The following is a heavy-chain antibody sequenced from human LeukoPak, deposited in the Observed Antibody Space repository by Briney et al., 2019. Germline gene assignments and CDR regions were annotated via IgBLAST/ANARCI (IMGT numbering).Heavy chain of an antibody. CDR3: AKAPVTSCRGAYCYPFDS. CDR1: GFTFSSYG. CDR2: ISYDRSNT. Sequence: PGRSLRLSCAASGFTFSSYGMHWVRQAPGKGLEWVAFISYDRSNTYYADSVKGRFTISRDNSKNTVYVQMNSLRAKDAAVYFCAKAPVTSCRGAYCYPFDSWGQGTLVTVSS. J-gene: IGHJ4*02. D-gene: IGHD2-21*01. V-gene: IGHV3-30*18.